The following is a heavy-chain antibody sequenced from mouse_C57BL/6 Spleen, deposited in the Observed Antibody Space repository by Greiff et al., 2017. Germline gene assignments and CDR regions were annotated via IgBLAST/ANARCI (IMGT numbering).Heavy chain of an antibody. V-gene: IGHV1-64*01. CDR1: GYTFTSYW. Sequence: QVQLQQPGAELVKPGASVKLSCKASGYTFTSYWMHWVKQRPGQGLEWIGLIHPTSGSTNYNEKFKSKATLTVDKSSSTAYMQLSSLTSEDSAVYYCAIHYDYDDGAWFAYWGQGTLVTVSA. CDR2: IHPTSGST. D-gene: IGHD2-4*01. CDR3: AIHYDYDDGAWFAY. J-gene: IGHJ3*01.